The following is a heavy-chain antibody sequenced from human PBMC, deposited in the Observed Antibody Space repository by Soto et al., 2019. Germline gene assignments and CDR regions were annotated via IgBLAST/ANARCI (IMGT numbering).Heavy chain of an antibody. CDR3: ARVQAGTIDY. CDR2: IYYSGST. Sequence: LPLTCTVSGGSISSYNWSWLRQPPGKGLEWIGYIYYSGSTNYNPSLKSRVTISVDTSKNQFSLKLSSVSAADTAMYYCARVQAGTIDYWGQGALVTVSS. V-gene: IGHV4-59*01. J-gene: IGHJ4*02. D-gene: IGHD1-1*01. CDR1: GGSISSYN.